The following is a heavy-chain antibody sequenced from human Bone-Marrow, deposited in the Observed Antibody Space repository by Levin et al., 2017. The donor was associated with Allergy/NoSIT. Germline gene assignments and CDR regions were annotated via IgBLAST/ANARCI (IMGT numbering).Heavy chain of an antibody. CDR3: AGGNAYCSDEICFANPSTALDI. CDR1: GYTFTANF. V-gene: IGHV1-2*05. J-gene: IGHJ3*02. Sequence: ASVKVSCQASGYTFTANFIHWVRQVSGQGLEWMGRINPNSGDTDYAQKFQGRVTMTMDTSISTAYMELSSLRSDDTVVYYCAGGNAYCSDEICFANPSTALDIWGQGTMVTVSS. CDR2: INPNSGDT. D-gene: IGHD2-15*01.